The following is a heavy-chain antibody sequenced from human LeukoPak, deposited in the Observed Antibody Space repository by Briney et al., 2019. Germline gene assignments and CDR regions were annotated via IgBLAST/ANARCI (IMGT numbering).Heavy chain of an antibody. CDR2: INHSGST. Sequence: PSETPSLTCAVYGGSFSGYYWSWIRQPPGKGLEWIGEINHSGSTNYNPSLKSRVAISVDTSKNQFSLKLSSVTAADTAVYYCARGIFYYMDVWGKGTTVTISS. V-gene: IGHV4-34*01. CDR3: ARGIFYYMDV. J-gene: IGHJ6*03. CDR1: GGSFSGYY.